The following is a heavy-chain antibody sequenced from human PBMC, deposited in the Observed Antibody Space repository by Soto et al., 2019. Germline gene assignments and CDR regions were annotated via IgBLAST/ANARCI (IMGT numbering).Heavy chain of an antibody. CDR2: IQSGGTT. V-gene: IGHV3-66*01. J-gene: IGHJ6*01. Sequence: VQLVESGGGLVQPGGSLRLSCAASGFTVSSKYMTWVRQAPGKGLEWVSLIQSGGTTYYADSVKGRFTISRDTSEDMVGIQTTSLTVIETVDYYGAREDGLCDSSRSSGIPVDVWGKGTTVTVSS. CDR3: AREDGLCDSSRSSGIPVDV. CDR1: GFTVSSKY. D-gene: IGHD3-22*01.